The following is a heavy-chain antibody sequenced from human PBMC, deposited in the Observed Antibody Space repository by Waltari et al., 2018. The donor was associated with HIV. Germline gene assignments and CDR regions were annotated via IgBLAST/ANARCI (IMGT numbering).Heavy chain of an antibody. Sequence: QVQLVQSGAEVKKPGASVKVSCKASGYTFTSYDINWVRQATGQGLAWRGWMNPNIGNTGYAQKFQGRVTMTRNTSISTAYMELSSLRSEDTAVYYCARGGYCSSTSCYNPDAFDIWGQGTMVTVSS. J-gene: IGHJ3*02. CDR1: GYTFTSYD. CDR2: MNPNIGNT. D-gene: IGHD2-2*02. CDR3: ARGGYCSSTSCYNPDAFDI. V-gene: IGHV1-8*01.